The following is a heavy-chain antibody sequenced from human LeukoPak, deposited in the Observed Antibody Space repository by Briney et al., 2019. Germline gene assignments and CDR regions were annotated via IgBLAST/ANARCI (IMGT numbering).Heavy chain of an antibody. Sequence: PGGSLRLSCAASGFTFNNYGMHWVRQAPGKGLEWVSFTRYDGGTEYYADSVKGRFTISRDNAENSLSLQMNSLRAEDTAVYYCARTRRDPPDDDSGYRPFDIWGQGTMVTVAS. D-gene: IGHD3-22*01. J-gene: IGHJ3*02. CDR2: TRYDGGTE. CDR1: GFTFNNYG. V-gene: IGHV3-30*02. CDR3: ARTRRDPPDDDSGYRPFDI.